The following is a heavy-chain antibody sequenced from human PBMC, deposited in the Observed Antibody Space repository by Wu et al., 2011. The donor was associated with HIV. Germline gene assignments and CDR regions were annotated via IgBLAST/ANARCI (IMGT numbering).Heavy chain of an antibody. J-gene: IGHJ4*02. CDR2: IIPALHAT. CDR1: GGTFDKFA. CDR3: ARDLGGDEDC. Sequence: QVQLVQSGSEVKKPESSVEVSCKTSGGTFDKFAISWLRQAPGHGLEWMGRIIPALHATIYAQKFRGRVSITADKSTSTAYMELGSLRSEDTAVYYCARDLGGDEDCWGQGTLVTVSS. V-gene: IGHV1-69*04. D-gene: IGHD2-21*01.